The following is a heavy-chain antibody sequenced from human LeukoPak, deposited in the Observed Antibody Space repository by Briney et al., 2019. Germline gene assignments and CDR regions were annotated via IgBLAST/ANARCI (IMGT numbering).Heavy chain of an antibody. D-gene: IGHD1-1*01. Sequence: GGSLRLSCAASGFSFTNAWMNWVRQAPGMGLVWVSRINERGTDSMYAESVKGRFTISRDNAKNTVYLQMNSLRAEDTAVYYCVRDETLWTLDWWGQGTLVSVSS. V-gene: IGHV3-74*03. CDR3: VRDETLWTLDW. CDR1: GFSFTNAW. CDR2: INERGTDS. J-gene: IGHJ4*02.